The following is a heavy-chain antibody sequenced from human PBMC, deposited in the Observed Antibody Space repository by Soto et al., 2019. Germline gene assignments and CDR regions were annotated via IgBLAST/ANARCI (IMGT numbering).Heavy chain of an antibody. D-gene: IGHD4-4*01. CDR1: GFSLSTSGVG. Sequence: SGPTLVNPTQTLTLTCTFSGFSLSTSGVGVGWIRQPPGKALEWLALIYWDDDKRYSPSLKSRLTITKDTSKNQVVLTMTNMDPVDTATYYLAHIPDYSTHYYYYYGMDVWGQGTTVTVSS. CDR3: AHIPDYSTHYYYYYGMDV. V-gene: IGHV2-5*02. CDR2: IYWDDDK. J-gene: IGHJ6*02.